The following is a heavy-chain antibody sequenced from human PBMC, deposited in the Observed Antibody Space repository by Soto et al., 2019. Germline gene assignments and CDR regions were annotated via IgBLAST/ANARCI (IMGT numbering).Heavy chain of an antibody. Sequence: SETLSLTCTVSGGSISSYYWSWIRQPPGKGLEWIGYIYYSGSTNYNPSLKSRVTISVDTSKNQFSLKLSSVTAADTAVYYCARNYCTSTSCHPFDCWGQGTLVTVSS. J-gene: IGHJ4*02. CDR2: IYYSGST. D-gene: IGHD2-2*01. CDR3: ARNYCTSTSCHPFDC. CDR1: GGSISSYY. V-gene: IGHV4-59*12.